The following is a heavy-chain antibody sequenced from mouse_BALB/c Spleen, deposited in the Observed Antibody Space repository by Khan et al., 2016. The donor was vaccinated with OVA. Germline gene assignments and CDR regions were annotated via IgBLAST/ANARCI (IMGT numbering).Heavy chain of an antibody. CDR3: TTAYYRYYFDY. J-gene: IGHJ2*01. CDR2: IYPANGYT. D-gene: IGHD2-14*01. V-gene: IGHV1S134*01. CDR1: GSTFTSYG. Sequence: EVQLQESGAELGRPGSSVKLSCKTSGSTFTSYGIKWVKQRPGQGLEWIGYIYPANGYTEYNERFQGKAILTSDTSSSTAYMQLRSLTSEDSAMYFCTTAYYRYYFDYWGQGTILTVSS.